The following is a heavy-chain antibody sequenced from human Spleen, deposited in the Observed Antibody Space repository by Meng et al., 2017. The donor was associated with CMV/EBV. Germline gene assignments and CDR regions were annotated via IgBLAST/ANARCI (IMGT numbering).Heavy chain of an antibody. Sequence: IRCGCRVKKLGATGNASGKACGYTFTGYYMHWLRQSPGQGLEWMGWINPNRGGTNYAQKFQGRVTMTRDTSISTAYMELSRLRSDDTAVYYCARSGDSSSKAVGWFDPWGQGTLVTVSS. CDR1: GYTFTGYY. J-gene: IGHJ5*02. D-gene: IGHD6-6*01. CDR3: ARSGDSSSKAVGWFDP. V-gene: IGHV1-2*02. CDR2: INPNRGGT.